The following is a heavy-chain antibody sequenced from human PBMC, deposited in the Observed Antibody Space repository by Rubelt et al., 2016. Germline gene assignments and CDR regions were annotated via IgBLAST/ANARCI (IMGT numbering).Heavy chain of an antibody. Sequence: RLSCAASGFTFSSYSMNWVRQAPGKGLEWVSYISSSSSTIYYADSVKGRFTISRDNAKNSLYLQMNSLRAEDTAVYYCARVGFRLDYPDAFDIWGQGTMVTVSS. CDR3: ARVGFRLDYPDAFDI. V-gene: IGHV3-48*01. D-gene: IGHD3/OR15-3a*01. J-gene: IGHJ3*02. CDR2: ISSSSSTI. CDR1: GFTFSSYS.